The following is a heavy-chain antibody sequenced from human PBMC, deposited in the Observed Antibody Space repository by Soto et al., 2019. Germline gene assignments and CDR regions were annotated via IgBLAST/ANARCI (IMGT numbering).Heavy chain of an antibody. CDR2: IIPIFGTA. Sequence: SVKVSCKASGGTFSSYAISWVRQAPGQGLEWMGGIIPIFGTANYAQKFQGRVTITADESTSTAYMELSSLRSEDTAVYYCAKAYFVWSSEQPYYFDYWGQGTLVTVSS. D-gene: IGHD3-16*01. J-gene: IGHJ4*02. CDR3: AKAYFVWSSEQPYYFDY. V-gene: IGHV1-69*13. CDR1: GGTFSSYA.